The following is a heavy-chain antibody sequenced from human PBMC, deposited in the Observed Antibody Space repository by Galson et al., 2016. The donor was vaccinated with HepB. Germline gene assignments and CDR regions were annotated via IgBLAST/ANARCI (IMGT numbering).Heavy chain of an antibody. CDR3: TLGTPGDV. D-gene: IGHD1-1*01. V-gene: IGHV3-72*01. J-gene: IGHJ6*02. CDR1: GITFTDQY. Sequence: SLRLSCAGSGITFTDQYMDWVRQAPGKGLEWLGRIRNKASSYTTEYAASVRGRFSISRDDSANTLYLQMNSLTTEDTAVYYCTLGTPGDVWGQGTTVTVSS. CDR2: IRNKASSYTT.